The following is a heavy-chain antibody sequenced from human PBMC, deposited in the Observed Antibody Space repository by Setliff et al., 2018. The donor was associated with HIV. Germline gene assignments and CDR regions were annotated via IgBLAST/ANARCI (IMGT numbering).Heavy chain of an antibody. CDR2: INHSGAT. V-gene: IGHV4-34*01. Sequence: PSETLSLTCAVYGGSFSGYYWSWIRQPPGKGLEWIGEINHSGATKYNPSLKRRVAISVETSKNQISLNLRSVTAADAAVYYCARGWQLEFPGTYYYYMDVWGKGTTVTVSS. CDR3: ARGWQLEFPGTYYYYMDV. CDR1: GGSFSGYY. J-gene: IGHJ6*03. D-gene: IGHD3-3*01.